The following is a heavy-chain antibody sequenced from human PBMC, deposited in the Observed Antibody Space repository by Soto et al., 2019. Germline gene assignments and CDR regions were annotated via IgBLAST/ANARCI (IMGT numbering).Heavy chain of an antibody. V-gene: IGHV3-7*01. J-gene: IGHJ6*03. CDR2: IKQDGSEK. Sequence: GGSLRLSCAASGFTFSNAWMNWVRQAPGKGLEWVANIKQDGSEKYYVDSVKGRFTISRDNAKNSLYLQMNSLRAEDTAVYYCARNSRHYYYMDVWGKGTTVTVSS. CDR1: GFTFSNAW. CDR3: ARNSRHYYYMDV.